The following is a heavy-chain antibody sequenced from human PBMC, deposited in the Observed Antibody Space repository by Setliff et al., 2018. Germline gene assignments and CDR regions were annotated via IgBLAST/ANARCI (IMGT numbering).Heavy chain of an antibody. D-gene: IGHD3-9*01. CDR2: LYYTGDT. Sequence: PSETLSLTCTVSGGSLRSNFWGWIRQSPGKGLEWIGSLYYTGDTYYNPSLKSRVTMSVDMSKNQFSLKLSSVTAADTAVYSCARLPKIVTGYYGSHYYYYMDVWGKGTTVTVSS. V-gene: IGHV4-39*01. J-gene: IGHJ6*03. CDR1: GGSLRSNF. CDR3: ARLPKIVTGYYGSHYYYYMDV.